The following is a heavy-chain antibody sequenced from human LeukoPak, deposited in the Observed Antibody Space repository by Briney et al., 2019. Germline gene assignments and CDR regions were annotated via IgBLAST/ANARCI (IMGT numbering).Heavy chain of an antibody. CDR3: GRKAGDCGGGSCYSIDY. J-gene: IGHJ4*02. Sequence: SVKVSCKAFGGSFSSEAISWVRQAPGQGLEWMGGIIPIFGTANYAQKFQGRVTITTDESTSTAYMEVSSLRSEDTAVYYCGRKAGDCGGGSCYSIDYWGQGTLVTVPS. CDR2: IIPIFGTA. V-gene: IGHV1-69*05. D-gene: IGHD2-15*01. CDR1: GGSFSSEA.